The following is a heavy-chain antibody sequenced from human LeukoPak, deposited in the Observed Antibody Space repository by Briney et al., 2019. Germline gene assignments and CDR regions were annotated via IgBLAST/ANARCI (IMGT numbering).Heavy chain of an antibody. D-gene: IGHD5-24*01. CDR2: IIPIFGTA. Sequence: SVKVSCKASGGTFSSYAISWVRQAPGQGLEWMGGIIPIFGTANYAQKFQGRVTITADKSTSTAYMGLSSLRAEDTAVYYCARGILDGYNLIDAFDIWGQGTMVTVSS. V-gene: IGHV1-69*06. CDR3: ARGILDGYNLIDAFDI. CDR1: GGTFSSYA. J-gene: IGHJ3*02.